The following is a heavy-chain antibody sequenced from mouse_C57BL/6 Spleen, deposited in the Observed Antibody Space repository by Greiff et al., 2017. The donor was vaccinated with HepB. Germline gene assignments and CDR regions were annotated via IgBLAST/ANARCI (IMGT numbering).Heavy chain of an antibody. J-gene: IGHJ4*01. D-gene: IGHD1-1*01. V-gene: IGHV1-69*01. CDR2: IDPSDSYT. Sequence: VQLQQPGAELVMPGASVKLSCKASGYTFTSYWMHWVKQRPGQGLEWIGEIDPSDSYTNYNQKFKGKSTLTVDNSSSTAYMQLSSLTSEDSAVYYCARRGVFITTVVAFHYYAMDYWGQGTSVTVSS. CDR3: ARRGVFITTVVAFHYYAMDY. CDR1: GYTFTSYW.